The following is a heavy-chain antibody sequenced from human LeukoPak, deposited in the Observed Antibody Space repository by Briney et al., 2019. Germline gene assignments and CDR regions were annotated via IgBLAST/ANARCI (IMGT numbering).Heavy chain of an antibody. J-gene: IGHJ3*02. Sequence: GSLRLSCAASGFTFSSYAMSWVRQAPGKGLEWVSAFSGSGGSTYYADSVKGRFTISRDNSKNTLYLQMNSLRAEDTAVYYCAKVSSYDSSGYDAFDIWGQGTMVTVSS. D-gene: IGHD3-22*01. CDR3: AKVSSYDSSGYDAFDI. CDR1: GFTFSSYA. CDR2: FSGSGGST. V-gene: IGHV3-23*01.